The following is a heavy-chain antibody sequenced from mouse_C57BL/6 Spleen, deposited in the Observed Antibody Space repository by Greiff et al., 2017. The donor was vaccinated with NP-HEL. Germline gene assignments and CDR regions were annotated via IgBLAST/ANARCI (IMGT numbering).Heavy chain of an antibody. V-gene: IGHV1-15*01. CDR3: TRRYGNYRYFDV. J-gene: IGHJ1*03. Sequence: QVQLKESGAELVRPGASVTLSCKASGYTFTDYEMHWVKQTPVHGLEWIGAIDPETGGTAYNQKFKGKAILTADKSSSTAYMELRSLTSEDSAVDYCTRRYGNYRYFDVWGTGTTVTVSS. CDR1: GYTFTDYE. D-gene: IGHD2-1*01. CDR2: IDPETGGT.